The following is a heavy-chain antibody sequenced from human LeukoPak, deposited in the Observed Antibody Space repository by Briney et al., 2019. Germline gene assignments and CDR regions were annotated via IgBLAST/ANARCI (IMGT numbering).Heavy chain of an antibody. CDR1: GFTFSNAW. CDR3: TTYRAPHHCSSTSCFWDYFDY. J-gene: IGHJ4*02. D-gene: IGHD2-2*01. CDR2: IKSKTDGGTT. V-gene: IGHV3-15*01. Sequence: KPGGSLRLSCAASGFTFSNAWMSWVRQAPGKGLEWVGRIKSKTDGGTTDYAAPVKGRFTIPRDDSKNTLYLQMNSLKTEDTAVYYCTTYRAPHHCSSTSCFWDYFDYWGQGTLVTVSS.